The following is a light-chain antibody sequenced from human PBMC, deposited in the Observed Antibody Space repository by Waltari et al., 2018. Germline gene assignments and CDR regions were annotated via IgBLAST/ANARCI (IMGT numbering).Light chain of an antibody. J-gene: IGKJ1*01. CDR3: QHYVRLPAT. V-gene: IGKV3-20*01. CDR1: QSVSRT. Sequence: EIVLTQSPGIRSLSPGESATLACRASQSVSRTLAWYQQKPGQAPRLLIYGASTRATGIPDRFSGGGSGTDFSLTISRLEPEDVAVYYCQHYVRLPATFGQGTKVEIK. CDR2: GAS.